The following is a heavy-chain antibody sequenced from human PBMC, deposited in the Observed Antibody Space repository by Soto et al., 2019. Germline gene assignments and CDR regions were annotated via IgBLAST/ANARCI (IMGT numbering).Heavy chain of an antibody. CDR1: GFTSSDHY. D-gene: IGHD1-26*01. CDR3: ARVASGNYAFDY. V-gene: IGHV3-72*01. Sequence: GSLRHSCAASGFTSSDHYVDWVRQAPGKGLEWVARIRNKANSYTTEYAASVKGRFTISRDDSKNSLCLQMNSLKTEDTAMYYCARVASGNYAFDYWGQGTLVTVSS. J-gene: IGHJ4*02. CDR2: IRNKANSYTT.